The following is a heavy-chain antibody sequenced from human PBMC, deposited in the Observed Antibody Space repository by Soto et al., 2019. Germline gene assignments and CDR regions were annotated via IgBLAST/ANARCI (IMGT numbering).Heavy chain of an antibody. J-gene: IGHJ4*01. V-gene: IGHV3-73*01. CDR3: TTCYYYDSRDLHNYDY. D-gene: IGHD3-22*01. CDR2: IRSKANSYAT. CDR1: GFTFSGSA. Sequence: PGGSLRLSCAASGFTFSGSAMHWVRQASGKGLEWVGRIRSKANSYATAYAASVKGRFTISRDDSENTLYLQMNSLKTEDTAVYYCTTCYYYDSRDLHNYDYWGHGTQVTVSS.